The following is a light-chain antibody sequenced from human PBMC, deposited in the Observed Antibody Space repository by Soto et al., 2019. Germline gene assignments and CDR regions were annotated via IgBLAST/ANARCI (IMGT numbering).Light chain of an antibody. CDR1: SSDVGGHNF. CDR3: SSYTSSSSLV. Sequence: QSALTQPASVSGSPGQSITISCTGTSSDVGGHNFVSWYQQHPGKAPKLMLYAVSNRPSGISNRFSGSKSGNTASLTISGLQAEDEADYYCSSYTSSSSLVFGGGTKVTVL. CDR2: AVS. J-gene: IGLJ3*02. V-gene: IGLV2-14*01.